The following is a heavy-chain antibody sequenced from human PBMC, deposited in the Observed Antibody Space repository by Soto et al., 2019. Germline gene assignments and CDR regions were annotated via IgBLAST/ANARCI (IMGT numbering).Heavy chain of an antibody. CDR1: GFTFSSYG. J-gene: IGHJ3*02. CDR3: ARDRSGYHYDAFDI. D-gene: IGHD3-22*01. CDR2: IWYDGSNK. Sequence: PGGSLRLSCAASGFTFSSYGMHWVRQAPGKGLEWVAVIWYDGSNKYYADSVKGRFTISRDNSKKTLYVQMNSLRAEDTAVYYCARDRSGYHYDAFDIWGQGTMVTVSS. V-gene: IGHV3-33*01.